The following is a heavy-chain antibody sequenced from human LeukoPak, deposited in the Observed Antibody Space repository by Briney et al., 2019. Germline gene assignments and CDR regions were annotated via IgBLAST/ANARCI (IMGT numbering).Heavy chain of an antibody. J-gene: IGHJ6*03. V-gene: IGHV3-7*01. D-gene: IGHD3/OR15-3a*01. CDR2: IKVDGSEK. Sequence: GGSLRLSCAVSGFTFSRYWMTWVRQAPGKGLEWVANIKVDGSEKYYVDAVKGRLTISRDNAKDSLYLQMNGLRAEDTAIYYCARAQWTAFDYYYYMDVWGKGTTVTVSS. CDR1: GFTFSRYW. CDR3: ARAQWTAFDYYYYMDV.